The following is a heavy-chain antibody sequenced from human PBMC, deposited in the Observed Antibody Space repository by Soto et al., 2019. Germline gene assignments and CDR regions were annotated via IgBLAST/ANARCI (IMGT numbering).Heavy chain of an antibody. J-gene: IGHJ6*02. CDR2: ISYDGSNK. Sequence: PGGSLRLSCAASGFTFSSYAMHWVRQAPGKGLEWVAVISYDGSNKYYADSVKGRFTISRDNSKNTLYLQMNSLRAEDTAVYYCAREPDSRDLGWYYGMDVWGQGTTVTVSS. CDR3: AREPDSRDLGWYYGMDV. CDR1: GFTFSSYA. D-gene: IGHD6-19*01. V-gene: IGHV3-30-3*01.